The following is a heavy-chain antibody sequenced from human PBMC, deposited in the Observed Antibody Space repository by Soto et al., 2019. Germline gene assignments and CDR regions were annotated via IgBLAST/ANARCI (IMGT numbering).Heavy chain of an antibody. CDR1: GYTFTSYD. V-gene: IGHV1-8*01. CDR3: ARGRDRSSSGGFDP. D-gene: IGHD6-13*01. J-gene: IGHJ5*02. Sequence: ASVKVSCKASGYTFTSYDINWVRQATGQGPEWMGWMNPNSGNTGYAQKFQGRVTMTRNTSISTACMELSSLRSEDTAVYYCARGRDRSSSGGFDPWGQGTLVNVSS. CDR2: MNPNSGNT.